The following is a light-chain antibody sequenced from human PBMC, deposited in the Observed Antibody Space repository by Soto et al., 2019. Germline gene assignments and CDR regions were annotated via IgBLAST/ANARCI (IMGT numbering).Light chain of an antibody. Sequence: EIVVTQSPCTLSLSPGERATLSYRASQSVSSSYLAWYQQKPGQAPRLLIYGASSRATGIPDRFSGSGSGTDFTLTISRLEPEDFAVYYCQQYGSSPYTFGQGTKVDIK. CDR1: QSVSSSY. CDR2: GAS. J-gene: IGKJ2*01. CDR3: QQYGSSPYT. V-gene: IGKV3-20*01.